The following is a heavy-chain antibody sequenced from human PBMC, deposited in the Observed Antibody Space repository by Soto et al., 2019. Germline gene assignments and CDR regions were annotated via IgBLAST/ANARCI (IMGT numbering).Heavy chain of an antibody. J-gene: IGHJ5*02. Sequence: QVQLVQSGAEVKKPGASVKVSCKASGYTFTSYDINWVRQATGQGLEWMGWMNPNSGNTGYAQKFQGRVTMTRNTSISTAYMELSSLRSEVTAVYYCARYYYDSSGYNNWFDPWGQGTLVTVSS. CDR1: GYTFTSYD. V-gene: IGHV1-8*01. CDR2: MNPNSGNT. CDR3: ARYYYDSSGYNNWFDP. D-gene: IGHD3-22*01.